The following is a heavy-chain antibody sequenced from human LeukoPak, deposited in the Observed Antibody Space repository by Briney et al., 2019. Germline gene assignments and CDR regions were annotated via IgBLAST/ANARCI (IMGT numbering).Heavy chain of an antibody. CDR2: ISAYNGNT. V-gene: IGHV1-18*01. D-gene: IGHD5-12*01. CDR1: GYTFTSYG. Sequence: GASVKVSCKASGYTFTSYGISWVRQAPGQGLEWMGWISAYNGNTNYAQKLQGRVTMTTDTSTSTAYMELSRLRSDDTAVYYCARSGQYSGYDSPGDYWGQGTLVTVSS. CDR3: ARSGQYSGYDSPGDY. J-gene: IGHJ4*02.